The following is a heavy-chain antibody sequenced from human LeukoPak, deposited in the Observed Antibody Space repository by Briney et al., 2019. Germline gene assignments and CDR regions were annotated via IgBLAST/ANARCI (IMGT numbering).Heavy chain of an antibody. V-gene: IGHV1-46*01. Sequence: GASVKVSCKASGGTFSSYAISWVRQAPGQGLEWMGIINPSGGSTSYAQKFQGRVTMTRDMSTSTVYMELSSLRSEDTAVYYCARAAWDSGYVSPYYFDSWGQGTLVTVSS. CDR3: ARAAWDSGYVSPYYFDS. D-gene: IGHD5-12*01. CDR1: GGTFSSYA. J-gene: IGHJ4*02. CDR2: INPSGGST.